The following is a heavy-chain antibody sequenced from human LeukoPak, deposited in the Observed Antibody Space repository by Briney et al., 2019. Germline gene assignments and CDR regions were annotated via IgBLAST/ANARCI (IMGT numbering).Heavy chain of an antibody. CDR3: AREGSGSYGAFDI. D-gene: IGHD3-10*01. V-gene: IGHV4-34*01. J-gene: IGHJ3*02. CDR2: INHSGST. CDR1: GVSFSGYY. Sequence: SETLSLTCAVYGVSFSGYYWSWIRQPPGKGLEWIGEINHSGSTNYNPSLKSRVTISVDTSKNQFSLKLSSVTAADTAVYYCAREGSGSYGAFDIWGQGTMVTVSS.